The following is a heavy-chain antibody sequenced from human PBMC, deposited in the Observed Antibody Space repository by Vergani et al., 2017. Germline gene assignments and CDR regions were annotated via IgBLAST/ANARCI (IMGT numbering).Heavy chain of an antibody. D-gene: IGHD3-10*01. V-gene: IGHV5-51*01. CDR3: ASGCAPGAPSGCDAFDI. Sequence: EVQLVQSGAEVKKPGESLRISCKGSGYSFTSYWISWVRQMPGKGLEWMGIIYPGDSDTRYRPSFQGQVTISADKSISTAYLQWRSLKASDTAMYYCASGCAPGAPSGCDAFDIWGQGTMVTVSS. CDR2: IYPGDSDT. CDR1: GYSFTSYW. J-gene: IGHJ3*02.